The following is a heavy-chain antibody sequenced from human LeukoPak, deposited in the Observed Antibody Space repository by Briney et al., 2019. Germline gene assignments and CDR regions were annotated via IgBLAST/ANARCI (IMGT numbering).Heavy chain of an antibody. CDR2: MPYSGSS. D-gene: IGHD3-22*01. V-gene: IGHV4-59*01. J-gene: IGHJ4*02. Sequence: PSETLSLTCTVSGGSISSYYWSWIRQPPGKGLEWIGYMPYSGSSSYNPSLRSRVTISVDASKKQFSLKLSSVTAADTAVYYCARDGYSDSSGYDYPPSVWGQGTLVTVSS. CDR3: ARDGYSDSSGYDYPPSV. CDR1: GGSISSYY.